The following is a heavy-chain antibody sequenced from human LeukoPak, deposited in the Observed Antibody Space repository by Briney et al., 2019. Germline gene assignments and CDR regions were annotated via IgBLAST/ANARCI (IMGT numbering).Heavy chain of an antibody. CDR3: ARSGGSGVQFDY. CDR2: IHPNSGGT. V-gene: IGHV1-2*02. D-gene: IGHD2-15*01. J-gene: IGHJ4*02. CDR1: GYTFTSYC. Sequence: ASVKVSCKASGYTFTSYCIHWVRQAPGQGLEWMGWIHPNSGGTNYAQKFQGRVTMTRDTSISTAYMELSRLRSDDTAVYYCARSGGSGVQFDYWGQGTLVTVSS.